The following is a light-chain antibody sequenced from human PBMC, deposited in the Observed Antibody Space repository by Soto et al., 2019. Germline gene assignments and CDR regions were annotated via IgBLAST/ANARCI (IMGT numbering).Light chain of an antibody. CDR1: SSDVGVYDY. CDR3: SSYAGSNNFV. J-gene: IGLJ1*01. V-gene: IGLV2-8*01. Sequence: QSVLTQPPSASGSPGQSVTISCTGTSSDVGVYDYVSWYQQHPGKAPKLMIYEVTKRPSGVPDPFSRSKSGNTASLTVSGLQAEDEADYYCSSYAGSNNFVFGPGTKVTVL. CDR2: EVT.